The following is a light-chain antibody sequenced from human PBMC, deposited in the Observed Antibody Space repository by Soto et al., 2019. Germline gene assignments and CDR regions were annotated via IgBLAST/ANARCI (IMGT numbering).Light chain of an antibody. Sequence: DIQMTQSPSTLSASVGDRVTITCRASQNIGTYLAWYQQKPGKAPKFLIYKASSLESGVPSRFRGSGSGTEFSLTISSLQFDDSAIYYCQQYVSIPITFGQGTRLEMK. V-gene: IGKV1-5*03. J-gene: IGKJ5*01. CDR2: KAS. CDR3: QQYVSIPIT. CDR1: QNIGTY.